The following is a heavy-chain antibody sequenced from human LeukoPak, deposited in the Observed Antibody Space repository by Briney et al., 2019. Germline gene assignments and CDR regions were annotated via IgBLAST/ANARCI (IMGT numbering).Heavy chain of an antibody. CDR1: GGSISSGGYY. D-gene: IGHD2-15*01. J-gene: IGHJ4*02. V-gene: IGHV4-31*03. CDR2: IYYSGST. Sequence: SQTLSLTCTVSGGSISSGGYYWSWIRQHPGKGLEWIGHIYYSGSTYYNPSLKSRVTISVDTSKNQFSLKLSSVTAADTAVYYCARAALKVVAATRPADFDYWGQGTLVTVSS. CDR3: ARAALKVVAATRPADFDY.